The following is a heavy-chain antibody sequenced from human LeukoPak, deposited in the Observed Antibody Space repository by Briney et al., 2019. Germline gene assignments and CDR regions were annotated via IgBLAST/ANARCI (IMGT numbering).Heavy chain of an antibody. CDR2: IYPGDCDT. V-gene: IGHV5-51*01. Sequence: AESLKSFCKGASYSFTSYWIGWGRQMPGKRVEGMGTIYPGDCDTRYCPSLQGEVTISADKSISTAYLQWSSLKASDTAMYYCARKRDMGGFDYWGQGTLVTVSS. CDR1: SYSFTSYW. D-gene: IGHD3-16*01. CDR3: ARKRDMGGFDY. J-gene: IGHJ4*02.